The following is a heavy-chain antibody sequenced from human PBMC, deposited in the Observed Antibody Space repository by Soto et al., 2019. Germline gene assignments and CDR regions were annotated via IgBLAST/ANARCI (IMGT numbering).Heavy chain of an antibody. D-gene: IGHD3-22*01. CDR3: AKDMVDYDSSGYYLGVFDY. Sequence: QVQLVESGGGVVQPGRSLRLSCAASGFTFSSYGMHWVRQAPGKGLEWVAVISYDGSNKYYADSVKGRFTISRDNSKNTLYLQMNSLRAEDTAVYYCAKDMVDYDSSGYYLGVFDYWGQGTLVTVSS. J-gene: IGHJ4*02. V-gene: IGHV3-30*18. CDR1: GFTFSSYG. CDR2: ISYDGSNK.